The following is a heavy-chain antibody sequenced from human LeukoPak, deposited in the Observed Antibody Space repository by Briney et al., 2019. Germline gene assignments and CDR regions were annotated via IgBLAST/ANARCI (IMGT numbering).Heavy chain of an antibody. CDR3: ARNSPVYWNFDL. V-gene: IGHV4-39*01. CDR1: GDSVNNNHYY. Sequence: SETLSLTCTVSGDSVNNNHYYWAWIRQPPGKGLEWIGSIYYSGTTYYNPSLGSRVTMSVDTPENQLSLKLTSVSAADTALYYCARNSPVYWNFDLWGRGTLVSVSS. J-gene: IGHJ2*01. CDR2: IYYSGTT. D-gene: IGHD2/OR15-2a*01.